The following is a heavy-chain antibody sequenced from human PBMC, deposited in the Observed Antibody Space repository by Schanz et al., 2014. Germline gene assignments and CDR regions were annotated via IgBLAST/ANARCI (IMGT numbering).Heavy chain of an antibody. D-gene: IGHD3-22*01. J-gene: IGHJ5*02. Sequence: QVHLVQSGAEVKKPGSSVKVSCKASGGTFSSDTFSWVRQAPGQGLEWMGRIVPIAGITNYAQRFQGRVTITADKSSDTAYMELSSLRSEDTAVYYCAREVGLYDRGWFDPWGQGTLVPVSA. CDR1: GGTFSSDT. V-gene: IGHV1-69*08. CDR3: AREVGLYDRGWFDP. CDR2: IVPIAGIT.